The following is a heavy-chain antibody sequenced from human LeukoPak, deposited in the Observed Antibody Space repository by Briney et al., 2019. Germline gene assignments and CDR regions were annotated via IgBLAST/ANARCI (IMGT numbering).Heavy chain of an antibody. V-gene: IGHV3-23*01. Sequence: GGSLRLSCAASGFTFSNYAMTWVRQAPAKGLEWVSSINDNGDSTYSAGSVKGRFTISRDNSKNTLYLQMNSLRAEDTAVYYCAKHLVQLGTYDYWGQGTLVTVSS. J-gene: IGHJ4*02. CDR1: GFTFSNYA. CDR2: INDNGDST. D-gene: IGHD5-18*01. CDR3: AKHLVQLGTYDY.